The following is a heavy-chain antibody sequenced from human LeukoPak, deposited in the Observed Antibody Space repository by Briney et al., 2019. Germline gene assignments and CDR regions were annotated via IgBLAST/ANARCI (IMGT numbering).Heavy chain of an antibody. CDR1: GFTFSSYG. CDR2: IWYDGSNK. D-gene: IGHD1-26*01. CDR3: ARDPDSGSYYLFDY. J-gene: IGHJ4*02. Sequence: LGGSLRLSCAASGFTFSSYGMHWVRQAPGKGLEWVAVIWYDGSNKYYADSVKGRFTISRDNSKNTLYLQMNSLRAEDTAVYYCARDPDSGSYYLFDYWGQGTLVTVSS. V-gene: IGHV3-33*01.